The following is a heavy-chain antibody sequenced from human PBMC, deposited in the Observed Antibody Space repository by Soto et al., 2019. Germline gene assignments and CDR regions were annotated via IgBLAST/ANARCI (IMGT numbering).Heavy chain of an antibody. Sequence: PSETLSLTCTVSGASMSSSAHYWSWVRQHPGKGLEWIGYISYLGDTYYNPPLRSRVTISADMSKNQFSLELSSVTAADTAVYYCANARRRNDWFDPWGQGTLVTVSS. CDR2: ISYLGDT. D-gene: IGHD6-6*01. J-gene: IGHJ5*02. CDR3: ANARRRNDWFDP. V-gene: IGHV4-31*03. CDR1: GASMSSSAHY.